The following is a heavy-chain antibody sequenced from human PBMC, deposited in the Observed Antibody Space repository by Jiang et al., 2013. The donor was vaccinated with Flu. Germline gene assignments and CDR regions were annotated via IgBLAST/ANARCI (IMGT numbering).Heavy chain of an antibody. CDR2: IIPIFGTA. CDR3: ARVLRPVEAAAGNP. J-gene: IGHJ5*02. V-gene: IGHV1-69*01. CDR1: FSSYA. Sequence: FSSYAISWVRQAPGQGLEWMGGIIPIFGTANYAQKFQGRVTITADESTSTAYMELSSLRSEDTAVYYCARVLRPVEAAAGNPWGQGTLVTVSS. D-gene: IGHD6-13*01.